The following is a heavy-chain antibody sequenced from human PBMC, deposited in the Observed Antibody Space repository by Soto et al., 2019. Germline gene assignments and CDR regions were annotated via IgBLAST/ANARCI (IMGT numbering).Heavy chain of an antibody. CDR2: IYCSGST. J-gene: IGHJ3*02. D-gene: IGHD3-10*01. Sequence: SETLSLTCTVSGGSLRSSSYYWGWIRQPPGKVLEWIVSIYCSGSTYYNASLKSRVTVSLDTSNDEFSLKLSSVNGADTAVYYYVRLWFGEVIDAFDIWGQGTMVTGSS. CDR3: VRLWFGEVIDAFDI. V-gene: IGHV4-39*01. CDR1: GGSLRSSSYY.